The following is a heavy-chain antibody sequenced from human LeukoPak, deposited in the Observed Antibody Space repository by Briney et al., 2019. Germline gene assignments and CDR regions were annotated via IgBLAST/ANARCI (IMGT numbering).Heavy chain of an antibody. CDR2: FDPEDGET. J-gene: IGHJ4*02. CDR3: ATGFRGFGELSVTFAY. Sequence: ASVKVSCKVSGYTLTELSMHWVRLAPGKGLEWMGGFDPEDGETIYAQKFQGRVTMTEDTSTDTAYMELSSLRSEDTAVYYCATGFRGFGELSVTFAYWGQGTLVTVSS. D-gene: IGHD3-10*01. V-gene: IGHV1-24*01. CDR1: GYTLTELS.